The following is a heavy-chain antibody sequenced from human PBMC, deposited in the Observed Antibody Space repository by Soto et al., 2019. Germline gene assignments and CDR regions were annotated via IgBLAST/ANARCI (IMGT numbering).Heavy chain of an antibody. J-gene: IGHJ4*02. CDR3: AGEGSGYNF. Sequence: SVKVSCKASGGSFSNFGISWVRQAPGQGLEWMGGIVPVFGRPNYAQRFRGRLTITADESTSTGYMELISLRSDDTAVYYCAGEGSGYNFWGQGTQVTVSS. CDR1: GGSFSNFG. D-gene: IGHD5-12*01. V-gene: IGHV1-69*13. CDR2: IVPVFGRP.